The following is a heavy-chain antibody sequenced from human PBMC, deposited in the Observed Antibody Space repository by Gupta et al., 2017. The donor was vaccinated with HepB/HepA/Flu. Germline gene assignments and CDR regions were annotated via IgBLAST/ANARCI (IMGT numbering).Heavy chain of an antibody. D-gene: IGHD2-2*01. CDR3: VRDRYATTNWFDP. Sequence: EVQLVESEGGLVQPGGSLRLSSAASGFTFSDYWMHWVRQVPGKGLAWVALINGDGITTNYSDSVKGRFTISRDNAKNTLFLQMNSLRVEDTAVYYCVRDRYATTNWFDPWGQGTLVTVSS. CDR2: INGDGITT. CDR1: GFTFSDYW. V-gene: IGHV3-74*01. J-gene: IGHJ5*02.